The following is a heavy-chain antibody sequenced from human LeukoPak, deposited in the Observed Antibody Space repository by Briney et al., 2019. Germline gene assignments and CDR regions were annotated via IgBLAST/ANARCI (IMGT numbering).Heavy chain of an antibody. D-gene: IGHD5-18*01. CDR1: GGSLSGYY. CDR3: ARTTEGGYTYGYFYYYYMDV. V-gene: IGHV4-59*01. J-gene: IGHJ6*03. Sequence: PSETLSLTCAVSGGSLSGYYWSWIRQPPGKGLEWIGYIYYSGSTNYNPSLKSRVTISVDTSKNQFSLKLTSVTAADTAVYYCARTTEGGYTYGYFYYYYMDVWGKGTTVTISS. CDR2: IYYSGST.